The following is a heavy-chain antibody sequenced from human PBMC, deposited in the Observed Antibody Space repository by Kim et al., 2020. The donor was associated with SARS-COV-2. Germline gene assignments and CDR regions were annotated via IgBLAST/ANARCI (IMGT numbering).Heavy chain of an antibody. D-gene: IGHD4-17*01. CDR3: ASGLIRIPDYGGNPNYYYYGMDV. Sequence: SETLSLTCTVSGGSISSYYWSWIRQPPGKGLEWIGYIYYSGSTNYNPSLKSRVTISVDTSKNQFSLKLSSVTAADTAVYYCASGLIRIPDYGGNPNYYYYGMDVWGQGTTVIVSS. CDR1: GGSISSYY. CDR2: IYYSGST. J-gene: IGHJ6*02. V-gene: IGHV4-59*01.